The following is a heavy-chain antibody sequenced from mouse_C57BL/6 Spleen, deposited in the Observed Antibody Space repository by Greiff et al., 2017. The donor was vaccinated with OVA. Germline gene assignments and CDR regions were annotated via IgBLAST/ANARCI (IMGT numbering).Heavy chain of an antibody. J-gene: IGHJ3*01. CDR2: LNPSNGGT. Sequence: QVQLQQPGTELVKPGASVKLSCKASGYTFTSYWMHWVKQRPGQGLEWIGNLNPSNGGTNYNEKFKSKATLTVDNSSRPAYMQLSSLTSEDSAVYYCASGEDSDPAWFAYWGQGTLVTVSA. CDR1: GYTFTSYW. V-gene: IGHV1-53*01. CDR3: ASGEDSDPAWFAY.